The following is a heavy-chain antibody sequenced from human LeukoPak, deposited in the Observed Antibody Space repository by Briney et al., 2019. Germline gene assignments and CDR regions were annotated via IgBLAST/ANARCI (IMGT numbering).Heavy chain of an antibody. Sequence: SETLSLTCTVSGDSMSTCYWSWIRQSPGQGLEWIGHIYTSGSTNYNPSLKSRVTISVDTSNNQFSLRLSSVTATDTAVYYCARHPYSGAYFRNNWFDPWGQGTLVTVSS. CDR1: GDSMSTCY. V-gene: IGHV4-4*09. D-gene: IGHD1-26*01. CDR3: ARHPYSGAYFRNNWFDP. J-gene: IGHJ5*02. CDR2: IYTSGST.